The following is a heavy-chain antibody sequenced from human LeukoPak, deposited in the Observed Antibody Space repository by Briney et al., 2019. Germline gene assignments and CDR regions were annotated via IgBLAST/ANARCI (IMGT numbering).Heavy chain of an antibody. CDR2: IYYSGST. CDR3: ARDKTSTWEYNWFDP. J-gene: IGHJ5*02. Sequence: PSETLSLICTVSGGSISSYYWSWIRQPPGKGLEWIGYIYYSGSTYYKPSLKSRVTISVDTSKNQFSLNLRSVTAADTAFYYCARDKTSTWEYNWFDPWGQGTLVTVSS. CDR1: GGSISSYY. D-gene: IGHD1-26*01. V-gene: IGHV4-59*12.